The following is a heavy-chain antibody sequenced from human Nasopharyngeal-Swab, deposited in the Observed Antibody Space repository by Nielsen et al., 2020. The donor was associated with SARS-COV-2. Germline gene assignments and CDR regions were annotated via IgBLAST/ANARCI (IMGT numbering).Heavy chain of an antibody. CDR3: ARGEIPGE. Sequence: SETLSLTCAVPGGSISSGGYSWSWIRQPPGKGLEWIGYIYYSGSTYYNPSLKSRVTISVDTSKNQFSLKLSSVTAADTAVYYCARGEIPGEWGQGTLVTVSS. J-gene: IGHJ4*02. CDR2: IYYSGST. D-gene: IGHD7-27*01. CDR1: GGSISSGGYS. V-gene: IGHV4-30-4*07.